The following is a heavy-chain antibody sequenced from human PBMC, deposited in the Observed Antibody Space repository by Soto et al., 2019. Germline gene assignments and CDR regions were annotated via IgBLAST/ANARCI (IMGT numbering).Heavy chain of an antibody. CDR3: ARVGSSWYFATYATPYYFDY. CDR1: GGSISSYY. CDR2: IYYSGST. V-gene: IGHV4-59*01. J-gene: IGHJ4*02. Sequence: NPSETLSLTCTVSGGSISSYYWSWIRQPPGKGLEWIGYIYYSGSTNYNPSLKSRVTISVDTSKNQFSLKLSSVTAADTAVYYCARVGSSWYFATYATPYYFDYWGQGTLVTVSS. D-gene: IGHD6-13*01.